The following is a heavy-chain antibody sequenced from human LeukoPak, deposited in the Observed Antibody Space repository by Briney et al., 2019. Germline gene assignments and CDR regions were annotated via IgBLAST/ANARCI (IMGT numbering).Heavy chain of an antibody. CDR2: IYTSGST. V-gene: IGHV4-4*07. CDR1: GGSISSYY. Sequence: SETLSLTCTVSGGSISSYYWSWIRQPAGKGLEWIGRIYTSGSTNYNPSLKSRVTISVDTSKNQFSLKLSSVTAADTAVYYCAKERSSWAFDIWGQGTMVTVSS. CDR3: AKERSSWAFDI. D-gene: IGHD6-6*01. J-gene: IGHJ3*02.